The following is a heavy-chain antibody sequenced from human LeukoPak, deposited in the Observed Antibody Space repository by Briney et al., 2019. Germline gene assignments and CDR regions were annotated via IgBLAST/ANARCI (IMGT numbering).Heavy chain of an antibody. CDR1: GGSISTSNYY. J-gene: IGHJ3*02. CDR3: ARGPYSYDSSGAFDI. Sequence: SETLSLTCTVSGGSISTSNYYWGWIRQPPGKGLEWIGNIFYSGSTYYSPSLKSRVTISLDTSRNQFSLKLSSVTAADTAVYFCARGPYSYDSSGAFDIWGQGTMVTVSS. V-gene: IGHV4-39*07. CDR2: IFYSGST. D-gene: IGHD3-22*01.